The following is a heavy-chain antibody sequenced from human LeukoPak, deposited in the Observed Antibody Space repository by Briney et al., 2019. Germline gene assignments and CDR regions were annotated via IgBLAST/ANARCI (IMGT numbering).Heavy chain of an antibody. J-gene: IGHJ4*02. D-gene: IGHD3-22*01. V-gene: IGHV3-21*01. Sequence: GGSLRLSCAASGFTFSSYSMNWVRQAPGKGLGWVSSISSSSSYIYYADSVKGRFTISRDNAKNSLYLQMNSLRAEDTAVYYCARDSPLFGSSGYFPFDYWGQGTLVTVSS. CDR2: ISSSSSYI. CDR3: ARDSPLFGSSGYFPFDY. CDR1: GFTFSSYS.